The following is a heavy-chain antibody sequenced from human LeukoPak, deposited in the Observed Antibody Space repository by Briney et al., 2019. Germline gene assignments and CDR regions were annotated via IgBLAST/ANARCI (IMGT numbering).Heavy chain of an antibody. CDR1: GFTFSSYW. J-gene: IGHJ5*02. D-gene: IGHD2-15*01. Sequence: GGSLRLSCAASGFTFSSYWMSWVRQAPGKGLGWVANIKQDGSEKYYVDSVKGRFTISRDNAKNSLYLQMNSLRAEDTAVYYCARARVAAAISWFDPWGQGTLVTVSS. V-gene: IGHV3-7*04. CDR2: IKQDGSEK. CDR3: ARARVAAAISWFDP.